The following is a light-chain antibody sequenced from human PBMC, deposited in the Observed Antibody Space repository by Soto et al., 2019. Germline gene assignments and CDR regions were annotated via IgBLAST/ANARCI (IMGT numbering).Light chain of an antibody. CDR3: QQFTTFPRT. CDR1: QCISNY. J-gene: IGKJ1*01. V-gene: IGKV1-13*02. CDR2: DVS. Sequence: IQMTQSPSSLSASVGDRVTITCRASQCISNYLAWYQQKPGIPPKLLIYDVSALIRGVPSRFAGSGSGTDFTLTIKSLQPEDVATYYCQQFTTFPRTFGQGTKVDI.